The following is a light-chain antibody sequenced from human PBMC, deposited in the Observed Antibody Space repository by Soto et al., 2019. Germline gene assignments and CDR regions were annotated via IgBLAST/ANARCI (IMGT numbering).Light chain of an antibody. J-gene: IGLJ3*02. V-gene: IGLV1-47*01. CDR1: SSNIGSNY. Sequence: QSVLTQPPSASGTPGQRVTISCSGSSSNIGSNYVYWYQQPPGTAPKLLIYRNNQRPSGVPDRFSGSNSGTSASLAISGLRSEDEADYYCAAWDDSLSGRVFGGGTKLTVL. CDR3: AAWDDSLSGRV. CDR2: RNN.